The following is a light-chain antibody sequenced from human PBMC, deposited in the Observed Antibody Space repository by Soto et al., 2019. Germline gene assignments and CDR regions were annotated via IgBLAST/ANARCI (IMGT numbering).Light chain of an antibody. CDR3: SSNTSSSTLSVV. V-gene: IGLV2-14*01. CDR1: SSDVGGYNY. CDR2: GVT. J-gene: IGLJ2*01. Sequence: QSALTQPASVSGSPGQSITISCTGTSSDVGGYNYVSWYQQHPGKAPKLMIYGVTNRPSGVSNRFSGSKSANTASLTISGLQAEDEADYYCSSNTSSSTLSVVFGGGTKLTVL.